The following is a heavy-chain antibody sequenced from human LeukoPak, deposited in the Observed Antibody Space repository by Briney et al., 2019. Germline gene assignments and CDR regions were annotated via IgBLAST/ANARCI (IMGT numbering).Heavy chain of an antibody. CDR2: MNPNSGNT. J-gene: IGHJ6*03. CDR1: GYTFTSYD. D-gene: IGHD6-6*01. Sequence: GASVKVSCKASGYTFTSYDINWVRQATGQGLEWMGWMNPNSGNTGYAQKFLGRVTMTRNTSISTAYMELSSLRSEDTAVYYCARRRYSSSFYYYYYMDVWGKGTTVTVSS. CDR3: ARRRYSSSFYYYYYMDV. V-gene: IGHV1-8*01.